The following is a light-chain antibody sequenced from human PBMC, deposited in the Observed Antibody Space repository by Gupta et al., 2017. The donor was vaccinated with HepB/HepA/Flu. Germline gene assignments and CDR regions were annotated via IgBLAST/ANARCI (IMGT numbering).Light chain of an antibody. V-gene: IGLV2-14*01. Sequence: QSALPQPASVSGSPGRSTTISCTGTSSDVGSYDFVSWYQQPPGKAPKLIIYDVSNRPSGVSTRFSGSKSGYTASLTISGLQSEDEADYYCSSYTSTSTVVFGGGTKLTVL. CDR1: SSDVGSYDF. J-gene: IGLJ2*01. CDR3: SSYTSTSTVV. CDR2: DVS.